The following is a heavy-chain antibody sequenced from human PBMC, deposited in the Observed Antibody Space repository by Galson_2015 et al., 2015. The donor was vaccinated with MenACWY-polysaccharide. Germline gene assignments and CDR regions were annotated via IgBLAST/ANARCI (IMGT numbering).Heavy chain of an antibody. CDR3: ARLQSKYLDV. CDR2: IWYDGSEY. CDR1: GYRFSSYG. D-gene: IGHD4-11*01. Sequence: SLRLSCAASGYRFSSYGIHWVRQAPGRGLEWVAVIWYDGSEYYYGDSVEGRFTISRDNSKNMAYLQMNSLRAEDTALYYCARLQSKYLDVWGKGTTFTVSS. J-gene: IGHJ6*04. V-gene: IGHV3-33*01.